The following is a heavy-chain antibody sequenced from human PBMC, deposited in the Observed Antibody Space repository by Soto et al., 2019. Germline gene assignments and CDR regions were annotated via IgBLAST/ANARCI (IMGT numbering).Heavy chain of an antibody. J-gene: IGHJ5*02. V-gene: IGHV1-8*01. Sequence: QVQLVQSGAEVKKPGASVKVSCKASGYTFTNYDIHWVRQATGQGLEWMGWMNPDSGNTGQSKQFQGRVTMTRDPSINTAYMEMSSLRLEDTAVYYCARGRFRRTWFDPWGQGTLVTVSS. CDR2: MNPDSGNT. D-gene: IGHD3-16*01. CDR1: GYTFTNYD. CDR3: ARGRFRRTWFDP.